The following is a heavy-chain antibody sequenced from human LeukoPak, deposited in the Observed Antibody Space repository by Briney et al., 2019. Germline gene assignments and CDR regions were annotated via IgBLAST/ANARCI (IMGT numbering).Heavy chain of an antibody. CDR2: ISSSSSYI. J-gene: IGHJ4*02. D-gene: IGHD2/OR15-2a*01. Sequence: TGGSLRLSCAASGFTFSSYSMNWVRQAPGKGLEWVSSISSSSSYIYYADSVKGRFTISRDNAKNSLYLQMNSLRAEDTAVYYCARAEIGLHVIDYWGQGTLVTVSS. CDR3: ARAEIGLHVIDY. V-gene: IGHV3-21*01. CDR1: GFTFSSYS.